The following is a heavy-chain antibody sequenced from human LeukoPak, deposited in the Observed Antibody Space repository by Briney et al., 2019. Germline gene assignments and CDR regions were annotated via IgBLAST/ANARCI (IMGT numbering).Heavy chain of an antibody. CDR1: GFTFSSYG. J-gene: IGHJ4*02. CDR3: ARWHGDY. V-gene: IGHV3-33*01. CDR2: ICYDGSNK. Sequence: GGSLRLSCAASGFTFSSYGMHWVRQAPGKGLEWVAVICYDGSNKYHADSVKGRFTISRDNSKNTLYLQMNSLRAEDTAVYYCARWHGDYWGQGTLATVSS.